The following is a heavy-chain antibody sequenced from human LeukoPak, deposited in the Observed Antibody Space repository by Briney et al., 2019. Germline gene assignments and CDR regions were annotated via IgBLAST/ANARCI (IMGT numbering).Heavy chain of an antibody. Sequence: PGGSLRLSCADSGFTFSSYSMHWVRQAPGKGLEWVAVISYDGSNKYYADSVKGRFTISRDNSKNTLYLQMNSLRAEDTAVYYCARGGYFDWLLGYWGQGTLVTVSS. D-gene: IGHD3-9*01. CDR1: GFTFSSYS. CDR3: ARGGYFDWLLGY. V-gene: IGHV3-30*03. CDR2: ISYDGSNK. J-gene: IGHJ4*02.